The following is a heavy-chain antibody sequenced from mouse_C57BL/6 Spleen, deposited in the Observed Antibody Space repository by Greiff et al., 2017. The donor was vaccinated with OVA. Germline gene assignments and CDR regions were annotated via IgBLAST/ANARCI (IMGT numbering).Heavy chain of an antibody. CDR3: AIDSSSWFAY. J-gene: IGHJ3*01. CDR2: IYPRDGST. V-gene: IGHV1-85*01. Sequence: QVQLQQSGPELVKPGASVKLSCKASGYTFTSYDINWVKQRPGQGLEWIGWIYPRDGSTKYNEKFKGKATLTVGTASSTAYMELHSLTSVDYAVSFCAIDSSSWFAYWGQGTLVTVSA. D-gene: IGHD3-2*01. CDR1: GYTFTSYD.